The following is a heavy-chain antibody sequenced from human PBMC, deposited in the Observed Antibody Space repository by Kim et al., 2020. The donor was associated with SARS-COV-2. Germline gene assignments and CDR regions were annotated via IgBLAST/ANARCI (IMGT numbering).Heavy chain of an antibody. CDR3: ARQYYDFSYYYGMDV. V-gene: IGHV5-10-1*01. Sequence: GESLKISCKGSGYSFTSYWISWVHQMPGKGLEWMGRIDPSDSYTNYSPSFQGHVTISADKSISTAYLQWSSLKASDTAMYYCARQYYDFSYYYGMDVWGQGTTVTVSS. CDR1: GYSFTSYW. J-gene: IGHJ6*02. CDR2: IDPSDSYT. D-gene: IGHD3-3*01.